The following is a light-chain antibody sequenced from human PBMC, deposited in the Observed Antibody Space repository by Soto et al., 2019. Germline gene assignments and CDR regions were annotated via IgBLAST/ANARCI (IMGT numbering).Light chain of an antibody. CDR3: QHYNSYSEA. CDR1: QTISSW. J-gene: IGKJ1*01. CDR2: KAS. Sequence: IQGTQCASPLSRSPSNISAITCRASQTISSWLAWYQQKPGKAPKLLIYKASTLKSGVPSRFSGSGSGTEFTLTISSLQPDDFATYYCQHYNSYSEAFGQGTKVDIK. V-gene: IGKV1-5*03.